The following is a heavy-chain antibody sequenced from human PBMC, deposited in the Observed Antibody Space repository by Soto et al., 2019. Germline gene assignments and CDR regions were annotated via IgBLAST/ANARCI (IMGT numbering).Heavy chain of an antibody. CDR1: GGTFSSCA. J-gene: IGHJ6*02. D-gene: IGHD2-15*01. Sequence: ASVKVSCKASGGTFSSCAISWVRQAPGHGLEWMGGIIPIFGTANYAQKFQGRVTITADESTSTAYMELSSLRSEDTAVYYCARVACXGGSCYSYYYYYYGMDVWGQGTTVTVSS. CDR3: ARVACXGGSCYSYYYYYYGMDV. V-gene: IGHV1-69*13. CDR2: IIPIFGTA.